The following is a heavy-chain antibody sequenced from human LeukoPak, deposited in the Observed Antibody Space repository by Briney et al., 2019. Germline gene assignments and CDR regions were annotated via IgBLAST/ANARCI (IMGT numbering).Heavy chain of an antibody. V-gene: IGHV3-7*01. CDR2: IKQDGSEK. CDR3: ARIYDEDAFDI. Sequence: GGSLRLSCAASGFTFSSYWMSWVRQAPGKGLEWVANIKQDGSEKYYVDSVKGRFTISRDNDKNSLYLQMNSLRAEDTAVYYCARIYDEDAFDIWGQGTMVTVSS. J-gene: IGHJ3*02. D-gene: IGHD3-3*01. CDR1: GFTFSSYW.